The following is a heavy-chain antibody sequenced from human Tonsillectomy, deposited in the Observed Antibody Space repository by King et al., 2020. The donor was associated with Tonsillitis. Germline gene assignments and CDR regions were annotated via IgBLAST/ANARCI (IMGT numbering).Heavy chain of an antibody. D-gene: IGHD6-19*01. CDR2: IYNSGST. J-gene: IGHJ3*02. V-gene: IGHV4-59*01. Sequence: VQLQESGPGLVKPSETLSLTCTVSGGSISTYYWSWIRQPPRKGLEWMAYIYNSGSTNSNPSLSSRVTISVYTHKNQFSLKLNPVTAADTAVYYCARDGGYSSGWYDRMDAFDIWGHGTMVTVSS. CDR3: ARDGGYSSGWYDRMDAFDI. CDR1: GGSISTYY.